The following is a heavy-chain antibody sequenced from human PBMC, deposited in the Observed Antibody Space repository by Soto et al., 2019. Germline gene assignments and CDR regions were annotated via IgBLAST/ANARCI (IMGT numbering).Heavy chain of an antibody. D-gene: IGHD6-19*01. CDR3: AXXXGTYSSGPPYYYYYGMDV. Sequence: VKVSCKASGGTFSSYAISWVRQAPGQGLEWMGGIIPIFGTANYAQKFQGRVTITADESTSTAYMELSSLRSEDTAVYYCAXXXGTYSSGPPYYYYYGMDVWGQGTTVTVSS. V-gene: IGHV1-69*13. CDR2: IIPIFGTA. J-gene: IGHJ6*02. CDR1: GGTFSSYA.